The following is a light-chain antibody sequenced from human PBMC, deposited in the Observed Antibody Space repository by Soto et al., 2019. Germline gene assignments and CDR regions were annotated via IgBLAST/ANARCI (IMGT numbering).Light chain of an antibody. CDR1: QSVSSY. CDR3: QHRSDWPST. Sequence: EIVLTQSPATLSLSPGERATLSCRASQSVSSYLAWYQQKPGQAPRLLIYDASNRATGIPARFSGSGSGTAFTLAISSLEPDDFAVYYCQHRSDWPSTVGGGTKVQIK. J-gene: IGKJ4*01. CDR2: DAS. V-gene: IGKV3-11*01.